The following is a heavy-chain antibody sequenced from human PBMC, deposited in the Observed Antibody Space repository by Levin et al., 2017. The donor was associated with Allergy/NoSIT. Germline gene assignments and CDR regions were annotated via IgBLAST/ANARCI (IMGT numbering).Heavy chain of an antibody. J-gene: IGHJ6*02. CDR3: ARHLGSYIGGYYYYYGMDV. D-gene: IGHD3-10*01. Sequence: PSETLSLTCTVSGGSISSYYWSWIRQPPGKGLEWIGYIYYSGSTNYNPSVKSRVTISVDTSKNQISLKLSSVTAADTAMYYCARHLGSYIGGYYYYYGMDVWGQGTTVTVSS. V-gene: IGHV4-59*08. CDR2: IYYSGST. CDR1: GGSISSYY.